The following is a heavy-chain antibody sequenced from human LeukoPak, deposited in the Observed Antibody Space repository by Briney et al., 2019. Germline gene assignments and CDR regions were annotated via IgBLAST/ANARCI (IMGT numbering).Heavy chain of an antibody. J-gene: IGHJ6*03. CDR2: IYPSGST. CDR1: GGSISSDNYY. D-gene: IGHD4-17*01. V-gene: IGHV4-61*02. Sequence: SQTLSLTCTVSGGSISSDNYYWSWIRQPAGKGLEWIGRIYPSGSTNYNPSLKSRVTIPVDTSKNQFSLKLSSVTAADTAVYYCARVSATTVTTPDSYYYYYYMDVWGKGTTVTISS. CDR3: ARVSATTVTTPDSYYYYYYMDV.